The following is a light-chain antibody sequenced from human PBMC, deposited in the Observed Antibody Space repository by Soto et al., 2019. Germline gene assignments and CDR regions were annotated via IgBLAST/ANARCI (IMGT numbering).Light chain of an antibody. J-gene: IGLJ1*01. Sequence: QSALTQPASVSGSPGQSITISCTGTSSDVGGYDYVSWYQHHPDKYPKLMIYDVRYRPSGVSNRFSGSRSGNTASLTISGLQAEDEADYYCSSYTSRSTYVFGTGTKVTVL. CDR1: SSDVGGYDY. CDR2: DVR. V-gene: IGLV2-14*03. CDR3: SSYTSRSTYV.